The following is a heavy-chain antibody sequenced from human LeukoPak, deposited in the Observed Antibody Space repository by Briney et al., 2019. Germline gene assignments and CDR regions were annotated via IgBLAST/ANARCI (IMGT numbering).Heavy chain of an antibody. J-gene: IGHJ4*02. CDR2: ISNSGNTI. Sequence: PGGSVRLSCAASGFTFGDYYMTWIRQAPGKGLEWGSYISNSGNTIKEADSVKGRFTIARDNAQNSLFLQMKSLRAEDTAVYYCARYRVITNDYFDSWGQGTLVTVSS. D-gene: IGHD3-16*01. CDR1: GFTFGDYY. CDR3: ARYRVITNDYFDS. V-gene: IGHV3-11*01.